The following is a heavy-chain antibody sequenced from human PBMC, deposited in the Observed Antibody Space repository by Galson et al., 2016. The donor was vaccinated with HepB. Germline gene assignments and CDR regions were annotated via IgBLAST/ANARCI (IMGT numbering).Heavy chain of an antibody. V-gene: IGHV3-23*01. J-gene: IGHJ4*02. CDR2: IGGSGMST. CDR3: ARVPLLPAAHFDS. Sequence: SLRLSCAVSGFTFSNFAMSWVRQTPGKGLEWVSAIGGSGMSTFYADSVKGRFTISRDTSRNTLFLQMNSLRAEDTAIYYCARVPLLPAAHFDSRGQGALGTLSS. CDR1: GFTFSNFA. D-gene: IGHD2-2*01.